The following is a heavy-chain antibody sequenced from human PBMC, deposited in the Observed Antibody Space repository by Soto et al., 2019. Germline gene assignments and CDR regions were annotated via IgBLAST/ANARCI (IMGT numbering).Heavy chain of an antibody. CDR2: IRSKGNNYAT. Sequence: EVQLVESGGGLVQPGGSLKLSCAASGFTFSGSAMHWVRQASGKGLEWVGRIRSKGNNYATAYGASLKGRLTIYRDDSMTTAYLQMNSMNTEDTSVYYSSRQATDFGRGKPQYYMDVWGKETTVTVSS. CDR1: GFTFSGSA. CDR3: SRQATDFGRGKPQYYMDV. D-gene: IGHD3-3*01. J-gene: IGHJ6*03. V-gene: IGHV3-73*01.